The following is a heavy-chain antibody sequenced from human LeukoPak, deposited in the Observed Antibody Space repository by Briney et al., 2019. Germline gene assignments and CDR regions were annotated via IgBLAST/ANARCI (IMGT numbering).Heavy chain of an antibody. CDR2: IYYSGST. CDR1: GGSISNYY. J-gene: IGHJ5*02. V-gene: IGHV4-59*08. CDR3: ARHSSWYNWFDP. Sequence: PSETLSLTCTVSGGSISNYYWSWIRQPPGKGLEWIGYIYYSGSTNYNPSLKSRVTISVDTSKNQFSLRVRFATAADTAMYYCARHSSWYNWFDPWGQGTLVTVSS. D-gene: IGHD6-13*01.